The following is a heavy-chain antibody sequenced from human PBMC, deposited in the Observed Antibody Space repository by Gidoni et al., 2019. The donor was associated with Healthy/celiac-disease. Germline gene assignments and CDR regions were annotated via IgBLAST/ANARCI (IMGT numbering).Heavy chain of an antibody. D-gene: IGHD1-26*01. J-gene: IGHJ4*02. V-gene: IGHV3-11*01. CDR1: GFTFSDYY. CDR3: ARMYSGSYLDY. CDR2: ISRGGTTM. Sequence: QVQLVESGGCLVKPGGSLRLSCAASGFTFSDYYISGIRQAPGKGLEWVAYISRGGTTMYYADSVKGRFTISRDNAKNSLYLQMNSLRAEDTAVYYCARMYSGSYLDYWGQGTLVTVSS.